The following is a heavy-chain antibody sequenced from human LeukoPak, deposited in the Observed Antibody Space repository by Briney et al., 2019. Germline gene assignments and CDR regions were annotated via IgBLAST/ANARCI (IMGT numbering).Heavy chain of an antibody. V-gene: IGHV1-18*01. D-gene: IGHD1-26*01. CDR2: ISAYYGST. Sequence: ASVKVSCKASGYTFTSYGITWVRQAPGQGLEWMGWISAYYGSTNYAQKLQGRVTMTTDTSTTTAYMELRSLRSDDTAVYYCARSGVGASTLGNYWGQGTLVTVSS. J-gene: IGHJ4*02. CDR3: ARSGVGASTLGNY. CDR1: GYTFTSYG.